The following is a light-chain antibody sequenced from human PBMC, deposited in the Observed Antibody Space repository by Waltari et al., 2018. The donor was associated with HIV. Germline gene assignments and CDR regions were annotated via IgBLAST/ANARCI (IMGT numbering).Light chain of an antibody. Sequence: QSVLTQPPSASGTPGQRVTISCSGTTSKVGTNFVSWYQHLPGAAPKLLMYRDNRRPSGVPDRFSGSKSGASASLAISGLRSEDEGDYYCATWDGSLGAFFVFGVGTKVTVL. CDR2: RDN. CDR1: TSKVGTNF. CDR3: ATWDGSLGAFFV. J-gene: IGLJ1*01. V-gene: IGLV1-47*01.